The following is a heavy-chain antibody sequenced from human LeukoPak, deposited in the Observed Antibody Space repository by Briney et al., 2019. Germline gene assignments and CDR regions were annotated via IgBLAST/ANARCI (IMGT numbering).Heavy chain of an antibody. Sequence: GGSLRLSCAASGFTFSSYALHWVRQAPGKGLEWVAVISYDGSNKYYADSVKGRFTISRDNSKNMLYLQMNSLRAEDTAMYYCAKDRSWALDYWGQGTLVTVSS. CDR3: AKDRSWALDY. V-gene: IGHV3-30-3*01. CDR1: GFTFSSYA. D-gene: IGHD1-26*01. J-gene: IGHJ4*02. CDR2: ISYDGSNK.